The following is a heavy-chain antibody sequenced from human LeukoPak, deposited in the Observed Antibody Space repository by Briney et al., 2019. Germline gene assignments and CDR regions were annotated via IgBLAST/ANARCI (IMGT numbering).Heavy chain of an antibody. V-gene: IGHV4-39*02. CDR2: IYYSGST. Sequence: SETLSLTCTVSGGSISSSSYYWGWIRQPPGKGLEWIGSIYYSGSTYYNPSLKSRVTISVDTSKNQFSLKLSSVTAADTAVYYCAREANYFYYYIDVWGKGTTVTVSS. CDR1: GGSISSSSYY. CDR3: AREANYFYYYIDV. J-gene: IGHJ6*03.